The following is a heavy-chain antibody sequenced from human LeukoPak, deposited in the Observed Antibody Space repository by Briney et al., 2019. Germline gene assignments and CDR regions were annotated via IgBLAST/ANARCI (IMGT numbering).Heavy chain of an antibody. J-gene: IGHJ4*02. CDR3: ARLATVTSGDY. CDR1: GFTFSSYE. D-gene: IGHD4-17*01. V-gene: IGHV3-48*03. Sequence: GGSLRLSCAASGFTFSSYEMNWVRQAPGQGLGRVSYISSSGSTIYYADSVKSRFTISRDNAKNSLYLQMNSLRAEDTAVYYCARLATVTSGDYWGQGTLVTVSS. CDR2: ISSSGSTI.